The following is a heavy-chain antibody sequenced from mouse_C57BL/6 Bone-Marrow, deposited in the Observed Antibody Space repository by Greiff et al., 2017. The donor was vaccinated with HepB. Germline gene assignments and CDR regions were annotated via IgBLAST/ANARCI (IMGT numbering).Heavy chain of an antibody. J-gene: IGHJ3*01. Sequence: VQLQQSGAELVMPGASVKLSCKASGYTFTSYWMHWVKQRPGQGLEWIGEIDPSDSYTNYNQKFKGKSTLTVDKSSSTAYMQLSSLTSEDSAVYYCAVGYGYGWFAYWGQGTLVTVSA. V-gene: IGHV1-69*01. CDR2: IDPSDSYT. CDR3: AVGYGYGWFAY. CDR1: GYTFTSYW. D-gene: IGHD2-2*01.